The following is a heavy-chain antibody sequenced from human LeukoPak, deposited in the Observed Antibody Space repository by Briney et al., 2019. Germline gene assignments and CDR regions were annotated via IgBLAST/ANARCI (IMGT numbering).Heavy chain of an antibody. Sequence: SETLSLTCAVYGGSFSGYYWSWIRQPPGKGLEWVGEINHSGSTNYNPSLKSRVTISVDTSKNQFTLKLSSVTAADTSVYYCARGHRIVGATSPDYWGQGTLVTVSS. CDR1: GGSFSGYY. V-gene: IGHV4-34*01. CDR2: INHSGST. J-gene: IGHJ4*02. CDR3: ARGHRIVGATSPDY. D-gene: IGHD1-26*01.